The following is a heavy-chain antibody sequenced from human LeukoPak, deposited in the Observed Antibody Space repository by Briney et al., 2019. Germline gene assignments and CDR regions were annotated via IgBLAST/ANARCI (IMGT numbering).Heavy chain of an antibody. D-gene: IGHD3-10*01. Sequence: SETLSLTCTVSGYSISSGYYWGWIRQPPVKGLEWIGSIYHSGSTYYNPSLKSRVTISVDTSKNQFSLKLSSVTAADTAVYYCAGGPYGSGSYYPFDYWGQGTLVTVSS. CDR2: IYHSGST. CDR3: AGGPYGSGSYYPFDY. V-gene: IGHV4-38-2*02. J-gene: IGHJ4*02. CDR1: GYSISSGYY.